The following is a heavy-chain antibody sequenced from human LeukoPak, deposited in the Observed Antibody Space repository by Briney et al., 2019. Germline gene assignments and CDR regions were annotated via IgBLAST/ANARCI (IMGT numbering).Heavy chain of an antibody. V-gene: IGHV4-39*07. CDR3: ARGGGPAGYYMDV. CDR1: GGSISSGSYY. J-gene: IGHJ6*03. CDR2: INHSGST. D-gene: IGHD3-16*01. Sequence: PSETLSLTCTVSGGSISSGSYYWSWIRQPPGKGLEWIGEINHSGSTNYNPSLKSRVTISVDTSKNQFSLKLSSVTAADTAVYYCARGGGPAGYYMDVWGKGTTVTISS.